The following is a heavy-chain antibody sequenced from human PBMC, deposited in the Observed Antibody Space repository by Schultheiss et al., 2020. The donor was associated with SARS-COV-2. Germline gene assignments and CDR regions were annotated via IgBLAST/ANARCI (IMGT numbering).Heavy chain of an antibody. CDR1: GGSISSYYW. CDR2: IYWNDDK. Sequence: TLSLTCTVSGGSISSYYWSWIRQPPGKGLEWLALIYWNDDKRYSPSLKSRLTITKDTSKNQVVLTMTNMDPVDTATYYCAQTGSVTLPRYWGQGTLVTVSS. J-gene: IGHJ4*02. D-gene: IGHD4-11*01. V-gene: IGHV2-5*01. CDR3: AQTGSVTLPRY.